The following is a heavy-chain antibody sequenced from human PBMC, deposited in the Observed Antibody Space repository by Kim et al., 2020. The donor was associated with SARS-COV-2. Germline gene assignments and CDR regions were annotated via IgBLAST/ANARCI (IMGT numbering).Heavy chain of an antibody. J-gene: IGHJ4*02. CDR3: AREGVYGDFTVDC. CDR1: GGSISSGSYY. CDR2: IYNSGST. D-gene: IGHD4-17*01. V-gene: IGHV4-61*02. Sequence: SETLSLTCTVSGGSISSGSYYWSWIRQPAGKGLEWIGRIYNSGSTYYNPSLKSRVTISVDTSKNQFSLKLSSVTAADTAVYYCAREGVYGDFTVDCWGQGTLVTVSS.